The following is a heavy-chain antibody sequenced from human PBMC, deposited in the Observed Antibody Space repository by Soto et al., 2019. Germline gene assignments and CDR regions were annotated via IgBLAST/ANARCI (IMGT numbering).Heavy chain of an antibody. J-gene: IGHJ5*01. CDR3: ARDRSPTTGTYRPLWFDS. Sequence: PGGSLRLSCAASGFTFSNYGMHWVRQAPGKGLEWVAVISHDGTNKFYADSVKGRFTISRDSAKNTQYLQMDSLRADDTAVYYCARDRSPTTGTYRPLWFDSWGQGTLVTVSS. V-gene: IGHV3-30*03. CDR2: ISHDGTNK. CDR1: GFTFSNYG. D-gene: IGHD1-26*01.